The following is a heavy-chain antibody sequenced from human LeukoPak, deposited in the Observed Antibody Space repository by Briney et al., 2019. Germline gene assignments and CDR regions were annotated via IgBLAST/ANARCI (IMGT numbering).Heavy chain of an antibody. CDR2: ISGSGGST. CDR1: GFTFSSYA. D-gene: IGHD3-22*01. CDR3: AKQGDSSGLSYY. V-gene: IGHV3-23*01. J-gene: IGHJ4*02. Sequence: PGGSLRLSCAASGFTFSSYAMSWVRQAPGKGLEWVSSISGSGGSTYYADSVKGRFTISRDNSKNTLYLQMNSLRAEDTAVYYCAKQGDSSGLSYYWGQGTLVTVSS.